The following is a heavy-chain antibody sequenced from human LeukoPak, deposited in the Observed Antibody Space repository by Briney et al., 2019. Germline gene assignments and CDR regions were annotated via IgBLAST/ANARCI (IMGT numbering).Heavy chain of an antibody. V-gene: IGHV4-38-2*01. CDR2: IYPSGSP. CDR1: RYSISSGYY. J-gene: IGHJ6*03. CDR3: ARLKFYDSTGYTPGYYMDV. Sequence: PSETLSLTCAVSRYSISSGYYWGWIRQPPGKGLEWIGSIYPSGSPKYNTSLKSRVTMSVDMSKKQLSLKLTSVTAADTAVYYCARLKFYDSTGYTPGYYMDVWGKGTTVSVSS. D-gene: IGHD3-22*01.